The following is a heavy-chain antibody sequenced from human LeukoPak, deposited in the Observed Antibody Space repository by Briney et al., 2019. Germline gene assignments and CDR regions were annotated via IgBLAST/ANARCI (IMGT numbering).Heavy chain of an antibody. Sequence: SVKVSCKASGGTFGSYAISWVRQAPGQGLEWMGGIIPIFGTANYAQKFQGRVTITADESTSTAYMELSGLRSEDTAVYYCARAYCGGDCYQLDAFDIWGQGTMVTVSS. D-gene: IGHD2-21*01. CDR1: GGTFGSYA. J-gene: IGHJ3*02. CDR2: IIPIFGTA. V-gene: IGHV1-69*13. CDR3: ARAYCGGDCYQLDAFDI.